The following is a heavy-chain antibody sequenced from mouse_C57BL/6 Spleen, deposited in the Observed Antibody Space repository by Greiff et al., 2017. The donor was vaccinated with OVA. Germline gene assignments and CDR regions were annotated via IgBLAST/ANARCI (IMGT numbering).Heavy chain of an antibody. CDR3: ARFNYGSSYAMDY. D-gene: IGHD1-1*01. Sequence: QVQLQQPGTELVRPGASVKLSCKASGYTFTSYWMHWVKQRPGQGLEWIGNINPSNGGTNYNEKFKSKATLTVDKSSSTAYMQLSSLTSEDSAVYYCARFNYGSSYAMDYWGQGTSVTVSS. CDR2: INPSNGGT. CDR1: GYTFTSYW. J-gene: IGHJ4*01. V-gene: IGHV1-53*01.